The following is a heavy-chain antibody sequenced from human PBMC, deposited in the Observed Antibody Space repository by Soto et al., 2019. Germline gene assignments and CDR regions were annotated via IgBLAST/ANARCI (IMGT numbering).Heavy chain of an antibody. Sequence: AETLSLTCAVSGRSISSSSYYWGWIPQPPGKGLEWIGSIYYSGSTYYNPSLKSRVTISVDTSKNQFSLKLSSVNAADTAVYYCARSLITMVPEAEWGQGPLVTVSP. CDR1: GRSISSSSYY. V-gene: IGHV4-39*01. D-gene: IGHD3-10*01. CDR2: IYYSGST. CDR3: ARSLITMVPEAE. J-gene: IGHJ4*02.